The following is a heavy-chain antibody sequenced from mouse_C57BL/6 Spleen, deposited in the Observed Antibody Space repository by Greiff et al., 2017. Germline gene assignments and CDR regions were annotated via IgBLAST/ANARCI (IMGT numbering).Heavy chain of an antibody. Sequence: QVTLKESGPGLVAPSQSLSITCTVSGFSLTSYGVHWVRQPPGKGLEWLVVIWSDGSTTYNSALKSRLSISKDNSKSQVFLKMNSLQTDDTAMYYCARHEDYGYDGPWFAYWGQGTLVTVSA. CDR2: IWSDGST. CDR1: GFSLTSYG. V-gene: IGHV2-6-1*01. CDR3: ARHEDYGYDGPWFAY. J-gene: IGHJ3*01. D-gene: IGHD2-2*01.